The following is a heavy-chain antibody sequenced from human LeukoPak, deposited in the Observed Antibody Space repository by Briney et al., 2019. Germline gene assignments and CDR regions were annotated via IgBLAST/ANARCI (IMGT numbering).Heavy chain of an antibody. CDR3: AKDLSGDPNAFDI. CDR1: GFTFSSYA. Sequence: GGSLRLSCAASGFTFSSYAMSWVRQAPGKGLEWVSAISGSGGSTYYAGSVKGRFTISRDNSKNTLYLQMNSLRAEDTAVYYCAKDLSGDPNAFDIWGQGTMVTVSS. CDR2: ISGSGGST. V-gene: IGHV3-23*01. D-gene: IGHD3-10*01. J-gene: IGHJ3*02.